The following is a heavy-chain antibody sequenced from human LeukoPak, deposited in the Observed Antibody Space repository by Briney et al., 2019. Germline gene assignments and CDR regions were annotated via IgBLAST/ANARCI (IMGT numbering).Heavy chain of an antibody. Sequence: GGSLRLSCAASGSTFSSYAMSWVRQAPGKGLEWVSAISASGDSTYYADSVKGRFTISRDNSKNTLYLQMNSLRAEDTAVYYCAKRGTSGRVDYWGQGTLVTVSS. J-gene: IGHJ4*02. D-gene: IGHD2-2*01. V-gene: IGHV3-23*01. CDR2: ISASGDST. CDR3: AKRGTSGRVDY. CDR1: GSTFSSYA.